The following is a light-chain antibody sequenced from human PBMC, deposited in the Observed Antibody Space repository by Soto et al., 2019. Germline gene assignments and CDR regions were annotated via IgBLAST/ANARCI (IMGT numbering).Light chain of an antibody. J-gene: IGLJ2*01. V-gene: IGLV1-51*01. CDR1: SSNVGSNT. Sequence: QSVLTQPPSASGTPGQRVTISCSGSSSNVGSNTVSWYQQLPGTAPKLLIYDNNKRPSGIPDRFSGSKSGTSATLGITGLQTGDEAEYYCGTWDNSLSAGVFGGGTKVTVL. CDR3: GTWDNSLSAGV. CDR2: DNN.